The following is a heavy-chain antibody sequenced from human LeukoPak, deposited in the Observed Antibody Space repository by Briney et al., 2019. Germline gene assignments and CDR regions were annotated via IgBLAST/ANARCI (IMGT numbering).Heavy chain of an antibody. CDR3: ARLPAYCSSTSCYYDY. D-gene: IGHD2-2*01. Sequence: GGSLRLSCAASGFTFNIYAMSWVRQAPGKGLEWVSSISGSGGTTYYADSVKGRFTISRDNSKNTLYLQMNSLRAEDTAVYYCARLPAYCSSTSCYYDYWGQGTLVTVSS. CDR1: GFTFNIYA. CDR2: ISGSGGTT. J-gene: IGHJ4*02. V-gene: IGHV3-23*01.